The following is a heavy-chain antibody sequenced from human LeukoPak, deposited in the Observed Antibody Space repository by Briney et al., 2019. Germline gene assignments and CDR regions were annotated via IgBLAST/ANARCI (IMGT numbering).Heavy chain of an antibody. CDR1: GFTFSSYW. CDR2: IQHDGSDQ. Sequence: GGSLGLSCAASGFTFSSYWMTWLRQAPGKGLEWVANIQHDGSDQYYEDSVKGRFTISRDNAKDSLFLQMNSLRAEDTAVYFCAGSFLMSFGELLSGGFDVWGQGAMVTVSS. D-gene: IGHD3-10*01. J-gene: IGHJ3*01. V-gene: IGHV3-7*01. CDR3: AGSFLMSFGELLSGGFDV.